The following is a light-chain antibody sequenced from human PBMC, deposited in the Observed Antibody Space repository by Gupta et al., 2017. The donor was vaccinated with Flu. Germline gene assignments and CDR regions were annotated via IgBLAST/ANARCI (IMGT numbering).Light chain of an antibody. CDR1: QNLNNW. J-gene: IGKJ1*01. CDR3: QQYNSNLWT. Sequence: DIQLTQSPSTLSASVGDRVTIACRASQNLNNWLAWYQQKPGKAPKLLIYKVSGLESGVPSRFSGSGSGTEYTLTITSLQPDDFATYYCQQYNSNLWTFGQGTRVEMK. V-gene: IGKV1-5*03. CDR2: KVS.